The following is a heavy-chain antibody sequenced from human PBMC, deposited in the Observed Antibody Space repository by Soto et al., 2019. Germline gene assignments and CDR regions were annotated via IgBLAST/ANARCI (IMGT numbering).Heavy chain of an antibody. V-gene: IGHV3-21*01. CDR1: GFTFSSYS. J-gene: IGHJ4*02. Sequence: EVQLVESGGGLVKPGGSLRLSCAASGFTFSSYSMNWVRQAPGKGLEWVSSISSSSSYIYYADSVKGRFTISRDNAKNSLYLQMNSLRAEDTAVYYCARDVWWELPLEITPFDYWGQGTLVTVSS. CDR3: ARDVWWELPLEITPFDY. D-gene: IGHD1-26*01. CDR2: ISSSSSYI.